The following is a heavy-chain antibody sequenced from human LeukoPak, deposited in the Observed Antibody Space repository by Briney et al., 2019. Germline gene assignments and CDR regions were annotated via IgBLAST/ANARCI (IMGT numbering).Heavy chain of an antibody. CDR3: ARLLYDFGDHYIDF. CDR2: IYYNGDT. V-gene: IGHV4-39*02. J-gene: IGHJ4*02. CDR1: GGSIRNKSYY. D-gene: IGHD4-17*01. Sequence: SETLSLTCSVSGGSIRNKSYYWAWIRQPPGKGLEWIGNIYYNGDTHTNASLKSRVTQSVETARNPFSLKLRSATAADTAVYYCARLLYDFGDHYIDFWGQGTLVTVSS.